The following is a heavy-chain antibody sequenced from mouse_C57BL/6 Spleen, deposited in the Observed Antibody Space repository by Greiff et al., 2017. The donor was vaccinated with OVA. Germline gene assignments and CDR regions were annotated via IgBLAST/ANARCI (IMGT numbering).Heavy chain of an antibody. CDR2: ISDGGSYT. V-gene: IGHV5-4*03. Sequence: EVMLVESGGGLVKPGGSLKLSCAASGFTFSSYAMSWVRQTPEKRLEWVATISDGGSYTYYPDNVKGRFTISRDNAKNNLYLQMSHLKSEDTAMYYCASNWDFDYWGQGTTLTVSS. CDR3: ASNWDFDY. D-gene: IGHD4-1*01. J-gene: IGHJ2*01. CDR1: GFTFSSYA.